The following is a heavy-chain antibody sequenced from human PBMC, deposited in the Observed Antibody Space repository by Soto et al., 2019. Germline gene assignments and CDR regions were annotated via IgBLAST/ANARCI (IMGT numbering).Heavy chain of an antibody. D-gene: IGHD3-22*01. CDR2: ISASGGST. CDR1: GFTFSTCA. J-gene: IGHJ4*02. CDR3: AKATEPDNYYDSSGYYYFVSPVDY. Sequence: PGGSLRLSCSASGFTFSTCAMSWVRQSPGKGLEWVSSISASGGSTYYADSVKGRFTISRDNSENTLYLQMNSLRAEDTAVYYCAKATEPDNYYDSSGYYYFVSPVDYWGQGTLVTVSS. V-gene: IGHV3-23*01.